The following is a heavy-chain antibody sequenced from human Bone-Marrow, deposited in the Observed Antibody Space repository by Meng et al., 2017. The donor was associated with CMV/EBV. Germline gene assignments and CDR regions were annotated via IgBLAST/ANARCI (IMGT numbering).Heavy chain of an antibody. CDR3: AREDYSNYFRVDP. D-gene: IGHD4-11*01. Sequence: SVKVSSKASGGTFSSYTISWVRQAPGQGLEWMGRIIPILGIANYAQKFQGRVTITADKSTSTAYMELSSLRSEDTAVYYCAREDYSNYFRVDPWGQGTLVTVSS. CDR1: GGTFSSYT. CDR2: IIPILGIA. J-gene: IGHJ5*02. V-gene: IGHV1-69*04.